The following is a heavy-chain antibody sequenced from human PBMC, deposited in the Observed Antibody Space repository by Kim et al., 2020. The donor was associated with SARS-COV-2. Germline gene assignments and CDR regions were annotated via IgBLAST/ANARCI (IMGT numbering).Heavy chain of an antibody. J-gene: IGHJ6*02. CDR3: ARGDFYPAYYYGMDV. CDR2: INPSGGST. CDR1: GYTFTSYY. Sequence: ASVKVSCKASGYTFTSYYMHWVRQAPGQGLEWMGIINPSGGSTSYAQKFQGRVTMTRDTSTSTVYMELSSLRSEDTAAYYCARGDFYPAYYYGMDVWGQGTTVTVSS. V-gene: IGHV1-46*01.